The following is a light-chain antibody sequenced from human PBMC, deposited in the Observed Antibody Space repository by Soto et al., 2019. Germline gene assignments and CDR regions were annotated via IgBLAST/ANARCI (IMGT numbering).Light chain of an antibody. J-gene: IGLJ2*01. V-gene: IGLV2-14*01. CDR2: EVS. CDR3: SSYTSSSTPRV. Sequence: QSALTQPASVSGSPGQSITISCTGTSSDVGAYNYVSWYQQHPGKAPKLMIYEVSNRPSGISNRFSGSKSGNTASLTISGLQAEDGADYYCSSYTSSSTPRVFGGGTMRTVL. CDR1: SSDVGAYNY.